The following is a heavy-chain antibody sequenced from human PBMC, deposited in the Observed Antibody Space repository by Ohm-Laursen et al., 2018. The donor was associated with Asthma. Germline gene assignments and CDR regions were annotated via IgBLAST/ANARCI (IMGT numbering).Heavy chain of an antibody. CDR1: GFTFSSYG. CDR2: ISYDGSNK. V-gene: IGHV3-30*18. D-gene: IGHD4-17*01. CDR3: AKDKEDYGDYSYYFDY. J-gene: IGHJ4*02. Sequence: SLRLSCAAFGFTFSSYGMHWVRQAPGKGLEWVAVISYDGSNKYYADSVKGRFTISRDNSKNTLYLQMNSLRAEDTAVYYCAKDKEDYGDYSYYFDYWGQGTLVTVSS.